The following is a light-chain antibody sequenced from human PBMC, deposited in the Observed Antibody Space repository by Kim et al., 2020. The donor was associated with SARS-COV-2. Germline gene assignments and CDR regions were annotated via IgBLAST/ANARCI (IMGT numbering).Light chain of an antibody. CDR2: DVN. Sequence: QSALTQPASVSGSPGQSISISCTGTSSDVGGYNYVSWYQHHPGKAPKLMIYDVNKRPSGVSDRFSGSKSDNTASLTISGLQAEDEADYYCSSYTSRKTWVFGGGTQLTVL. CDR1: SSDVGGYNY. J-gene: IGLJ3*02. V-gene: IGLV2-14*03. CDR3: SSYTSRKTWV.